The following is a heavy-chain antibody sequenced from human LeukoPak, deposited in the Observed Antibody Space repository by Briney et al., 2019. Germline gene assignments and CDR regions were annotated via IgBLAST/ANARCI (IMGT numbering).Heavy chain of an antibody. V-gene: IGHV3-30-3*01. Sequence: PGRSLRLSCAASGFTFSSYAMHWVRQAPGKGLEWVAVISYDGSNKYYADSVKGRFTISRDNSKNTLYLQMNSLRAEDTALYYCARDRPPYGSGSYYNDAGAFDIWGQGTMVTVSS. J-gene: IGHJ3*02. D-gene: IGHD3-10*01. CDR3: ARDRPPYGSGSYYNDAGAFDI. CDR2: ISYDGSNK. CDR1: GFTFSSYA.